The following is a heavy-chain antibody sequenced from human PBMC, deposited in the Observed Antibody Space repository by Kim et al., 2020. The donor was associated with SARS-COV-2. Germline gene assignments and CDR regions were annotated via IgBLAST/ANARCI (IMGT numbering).Heavy chain of an antibody. V-gene: IGHV1-2*02. Sequence: ASVKVSCKTSGYTFTDRYLHWVRQAPGQGLEWMGWINANTGDTNYAQKFQGRVTVTRDTPISTAYMELSRLTSDDTAVYYCSRDDFWGQGTQVTVSS. CDR2: INANTGDT. CDR3: SRDDF. J-gene: IGHJ4*02. CDR1: GYTFTDRY.